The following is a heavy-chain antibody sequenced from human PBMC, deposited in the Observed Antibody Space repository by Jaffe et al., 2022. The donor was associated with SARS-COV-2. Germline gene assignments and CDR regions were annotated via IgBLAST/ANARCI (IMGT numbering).Heavy chain of an antibody. CDR1: GFTFGNYA. J-gene: IGHJ5*02. V-gene: IGHV3-23*01. Sequence: EVQLLESGGGLVQPGGSLRLSCAASGFTFGNYAMNWVRQAPGKGLEWVSSITGSGSNTYYADSVKGRFTISRDNSKNTLFLQMNSLRAEDTAVYYCGKGPSPTGFGSGFDPWGQGTVVTVSS. CDR3: GKGPSPTGFGSGFDP. CDR2: ITGSGSNT. D-gene: IGHD1-1*01.